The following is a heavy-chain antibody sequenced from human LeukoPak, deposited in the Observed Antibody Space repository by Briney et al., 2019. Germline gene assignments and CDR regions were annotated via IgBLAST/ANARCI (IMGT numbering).Heavy chain of an antibody. CDR2: IYYSGST. D-gene: IGHD6-19*01. Sequence: SETLSLTCTVSGGSISSYYWSWIRQPPGKGLEWIGYIYYSGSTNYNPSLKSRVTISVDTSKNQFSLKLSSVTAADTAVYYCARDAPWLVEDKDDAFDIWGQGTMVTVSS. V-gene: IGHV4-59*01. CDR3: ARDAPWLVEDKDDAFDI. CDR1: GGSISSYY. J-gene: IGHJ3*02.